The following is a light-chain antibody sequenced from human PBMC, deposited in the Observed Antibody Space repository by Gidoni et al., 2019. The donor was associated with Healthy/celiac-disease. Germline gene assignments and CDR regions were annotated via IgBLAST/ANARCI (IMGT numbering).Light chain of an antibody. CDR1: QSVSCS. CDR3: QQRSNWPPA. CDR2: DAS. J-gene: IGKJ4*02. Sequence: LVFTQSPATLSLSPGERATLSCRASQSVSCSFAWDQQKPGKAPRLLIYDASNRATGIPARFSGSGSGTDFTLTISSLEPEDFAVYYCQQRSNWPPAFGGGTKVEIK. V-gene: IGKV3-11*01.